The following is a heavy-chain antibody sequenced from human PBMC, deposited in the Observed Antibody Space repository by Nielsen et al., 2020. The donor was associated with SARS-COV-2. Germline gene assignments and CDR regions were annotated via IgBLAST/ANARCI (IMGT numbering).Heavy chain of an antibody. CDR3: VRDSSVVIWSGYPVD. V-gene: IGHV3-23*01. CDR2: ISGSGGGT. D-gene: IGHD3-3*01. CDR1: GITFSSYA. J-gene: IGHJ4*02. Sequence: GESLKIPCAASGITFSSYAMSWVRQAPGKGLEWVSSISGSGGGTYYADSVKGRFTISRDNSKNTLYLQMSSLRAEDTAVYYCVRDSSVVIWSGYPVDWGQGTLVTVSS.